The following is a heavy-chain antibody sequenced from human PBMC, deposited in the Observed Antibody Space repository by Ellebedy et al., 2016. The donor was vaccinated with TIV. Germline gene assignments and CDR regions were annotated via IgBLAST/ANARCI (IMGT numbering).Heavy chain of an antibody. D-gene: IGHD6-13*01. CDR2: INPGSGVT. V-gene: IGHV1-2*02. Sequence: ASVKVSCKASGYTFTAYYMHWVRQAPGQGLEWMGWINPGSGVTNFAQKFQGRVTMTRDTSVNTAYMELSRLESDDTAVYYCARVIRGSSGMDVWGQGTTVTVS. CDR1: GYTFTAYY. CDR3: ARVIRGSSGMDV. J-gene: IGHJ6*02.